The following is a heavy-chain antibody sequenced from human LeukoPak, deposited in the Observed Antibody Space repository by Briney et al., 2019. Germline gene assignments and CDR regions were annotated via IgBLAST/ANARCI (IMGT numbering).Heavy chain of an antibody. CDR3: ARASLSDYGDYYYYGMDV. Sequence: PGGSLRLSCAASGFTFSGYWMNWVRQAPGKGLEWVANIEQNGGEKNYVDSGRGRFTISRDNAKNSLYLEMDSLRAEDTAVYYCARASLSDYGDYYYYGMDVWGQGTTVTVSS. CDR1: GFTFSGYW. J-gene: IGHJ6*02. V-gene: IGHV3-7*01. CDR2: IEQNGGEK. D-gene: IGHD4-17*01.